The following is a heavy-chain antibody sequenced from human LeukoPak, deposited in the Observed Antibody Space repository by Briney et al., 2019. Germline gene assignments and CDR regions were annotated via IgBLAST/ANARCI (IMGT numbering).Heavy chain of an antibody. CDR3: ARHYGSGSYYRYLDY. CDR1: GFTFSDYY. J-gene: IGHJ4*02. CDR2: ISSSSSYT. Sequence: GGSLRLSCAASGFTFSDYYMSWIRQAPGKGLEWVSYISSSSSYTNYADSVKGRFTISRDNAKNSLYLQMNSLRAEDTAVYYCARHYGSGSYYRYLDYWGQGILVTVSS. V-gene: IGHV3-11*03. D-gene: IGHD3-10*01.